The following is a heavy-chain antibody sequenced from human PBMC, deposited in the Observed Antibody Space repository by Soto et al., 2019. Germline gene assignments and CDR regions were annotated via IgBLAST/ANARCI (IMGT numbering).Heavy chain of an antibody. V-gene: IGHV1-2*04. CDR1: GYTFTGYY. CDR2: INPKSGGA. CDR3: AKDYYDGSASYGIEI. Sequence: QVHLVQSGAEVKKPGASVKVSCKASGYTFTGYYIHWVRQAPGQGLEWMGWINPKSGGAYIAQKFEGWVTMTRDTSISTIYMELSSLRSNDTAVYYCAKDYYDGSASYGIEIWGQGTMVTVAS. J-gene: IGHJ3*02. D-gene: IGHD3-16*01.